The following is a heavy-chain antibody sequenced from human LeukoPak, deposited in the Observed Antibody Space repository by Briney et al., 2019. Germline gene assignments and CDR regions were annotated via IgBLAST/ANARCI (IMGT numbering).Heavy chain of an antibody. V-gene: IGHV3-21*01. CDR3: ARDYITIFGVVIGGFDY. Sequence: GRSLRLSCAASGFTFSSYSMNWVRQAPGKGLEWVSSISSSSSYIYYADSVKGRFTISRDNAKNSLYLQMNSLRAEDTAVYYCARDYITIFGVVIGGFDYWGQGTLVTVSS. J-gene: IGHJ4*02. CDR1: GFTFSSYS. CDR2: ISSSSSYI. D-gene: IGHD3-3*01.